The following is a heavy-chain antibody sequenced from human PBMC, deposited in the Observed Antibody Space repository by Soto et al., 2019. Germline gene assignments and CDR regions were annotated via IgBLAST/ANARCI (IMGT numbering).Heavy chain of an antibody. J-gene: IGHJ3*02. CDR3: ARALILTGYYIHDAFDI. Sequence: SETLSLTCTVSGGSISSGGYYWSWIRQHPGKGLEWIGYIYHSGSTYYNPSLKSRVTISVDTSKNQFSLKLSSVTAADTAVYYCARALILTGYYIHDAFDIWGQGTMVTVSS. CDR1: GGSISSGGYY. D-gene: IGHD3-9*01. CDR2: IYHSGST. V-gene: IGHV4-31*03.